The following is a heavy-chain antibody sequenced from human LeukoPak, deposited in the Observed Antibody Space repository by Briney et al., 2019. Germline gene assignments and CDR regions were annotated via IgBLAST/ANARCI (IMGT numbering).Heavy chain of an antibody. CDR2: IRSSDNTI. J-gene: IGHJ4*02. D-gene: IGHD6-19*01. CDR3: ARVPGSSGWNYYFDY. Sequence: GGSLRLSCAASGFTFSSYELNWVRQAPGKGLEWVSYIRSSDNTIYYADSVKGRFTISRDNAKNSLSLQMNSLRGEDTAVYYCARVPGSSGWNYYFDYWGQGTLVTVSS. V-gene: IGHV3-48*03. CDR1: GFTFSSYE.